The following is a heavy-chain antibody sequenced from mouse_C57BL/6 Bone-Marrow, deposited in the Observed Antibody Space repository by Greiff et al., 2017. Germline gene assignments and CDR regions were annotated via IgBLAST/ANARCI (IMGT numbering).Heavy chain of an antibody. CDR3: TIEVTPYCAIAY. V-gene: IGHV14-3*01. CDR1: GFNIQNTS. CDR2: LDPASGNT. D-gene: IGHD2-5*01. Sequence: VQLKQSVAELARPGASVKLSCTASGFNIQNTSLHWVKKRPEQGLELIGRLDPASGNTKYAPNFQGKATITADTSSNTSYQQLSSLSSDDTAIYCCTIEVTPYCAIAYWGQGTLVTVSS. J-gene: IGHJ4*01.